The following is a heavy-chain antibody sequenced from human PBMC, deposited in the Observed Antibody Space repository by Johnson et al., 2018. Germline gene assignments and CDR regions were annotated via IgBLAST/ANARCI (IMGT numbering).Heavy chain of an antibody. CDR2: IIPIFGTA. V-gene: IGHV1-69*01. D-gene: IGHD3-22*01. Sequence: VQLLETGAEVKKPGSSVXVSCKASGGTFSSYAISWVRQAPGQGLEWMGGIIPIFGTANYAQTFQGRVTITADESTRTAYMGLSSLRSEDTAVYYCARVGSTYYYERYGMDVWGQGTTVTVSS. CDR3: ARVGSTYYYERYGMDV. J-gene: IGHJ6*02. CDR1: GGTFSSYA.